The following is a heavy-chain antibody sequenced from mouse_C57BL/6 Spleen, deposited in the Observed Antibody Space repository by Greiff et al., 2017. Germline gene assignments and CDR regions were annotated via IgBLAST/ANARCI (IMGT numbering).Heavy chain of an antibody. CDR1: GYTFTDYE. V-gene: IGHV1-15*01. Sequence: VQLQQSGAELVRPGASVTLSCKASGYTFTDYEMHWVKQTPVHGLEWIGAIDPETGGTAYNQKFKGKAILTADKSSSTAYMELRSLTSEDSAVYYCTREEDLITTVVAGFDYWGQGTTLTVSS. D-gene: IGHD1-1*01. CDR3: TREEDLITTVVAGFDY. J-gene: IGHJ2*01. CDR2: IDPETGGT.